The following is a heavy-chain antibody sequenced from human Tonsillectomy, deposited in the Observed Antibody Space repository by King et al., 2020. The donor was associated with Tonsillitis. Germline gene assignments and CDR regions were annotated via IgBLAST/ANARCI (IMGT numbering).Heavy chain of an antibody. CDR3: ARDVSGSYDFWSGYYYYYYGMDV. V-gene: IGHV3-30-3*01. CDR1: GFTFSSYA. Sequence: VQLVESGGGVVQPGRSLRLSCAASGFTFSSYAMHWVRQAPGKGLEWVAVISYDGSNKYYADSVKGRFTNSRDNSKNTLYLQMNSLRAEDTAVYYCARDVSGSYDFWSGYYYYYYGMDVWGQGTTVTVSS. CDR2: ISYDGSNK. J-gene: IGHJ6*02. D-gene: IGHD3-3*01.